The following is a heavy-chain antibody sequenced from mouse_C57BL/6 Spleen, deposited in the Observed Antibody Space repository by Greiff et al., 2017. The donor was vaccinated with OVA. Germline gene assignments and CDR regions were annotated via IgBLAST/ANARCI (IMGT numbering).Heavy chain of an antibody. D-gene: IGHD1-1*01. CDR3: ARYTTVYYYAMDY. CDR1: GYAFSSSW. Sequence: QVQLKESGPELVKPGASVKISCKASGYAFSSSWLNWVKQRPGQGLEWIGRIYPGDGDTNYNGKFKGKATLTADKSSSTAYMQLSSLTSEDSAVYFCARYTTVYYYAMDYWGQGTSVTVSS. J-gene: IGHJ4*01. V-gene: IGHV1-82*01. CDR2: IYPGDGDT.